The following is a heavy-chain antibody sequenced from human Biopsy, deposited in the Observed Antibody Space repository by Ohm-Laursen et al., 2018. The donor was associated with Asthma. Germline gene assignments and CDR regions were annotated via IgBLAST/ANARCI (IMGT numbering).Heavy chain of an antibody. Sequence: SLRLSCAASGFTFSLYDIHWVRQAPGKGLEWVAVISYDGGNKFYGDSVKGRFTLSRDNSRNTLYLQMTSLRVEDTAIYYCARTHERWTSIQDDALDIWGQGTMVIVSS. D-gene: IGHD4-23*01. CDR1: GFTFSLYD. J-gene: IGHJ3*02. V-gene: IGHV3-30*03. CDR3: ARTHERWTSIQDDALDI. CDR2: ISYDGGNK.